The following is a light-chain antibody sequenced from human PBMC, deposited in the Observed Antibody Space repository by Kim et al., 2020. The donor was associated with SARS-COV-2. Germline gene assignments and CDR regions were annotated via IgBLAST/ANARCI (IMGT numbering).Light chain of an antibody. CDR1: SLRNYF. J-gene: IGLJ2*01. CDR3: YSRDTSGSHVI. CDR2: DKD. Sequence: SSELTQDPVVSVALGQTVRITCHGDSLRNYFADWCQQRPGQAPVVVIYDKDTRPSGIPDRFSGSGSDNTASLTITGAQAEDEADYFCYSRDTSGSHVIFGGGTQLTDL. V-gene: IGLV3-19*01.